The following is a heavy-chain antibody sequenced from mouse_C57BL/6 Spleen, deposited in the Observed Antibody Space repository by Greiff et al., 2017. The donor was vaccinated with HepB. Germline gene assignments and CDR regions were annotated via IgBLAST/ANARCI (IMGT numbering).Heavy chain of an antibody. J-gene: IGHJ2*01. Sequence: QVQLQQPGAELVKPGASVKLSCKASGYTFTSYWMHWVKQRPGQGLEWIGMIHPNSGSTNYNEKFKSKATLTVDKSSSTAYMQLSSLTSEDAAVYYCARRSIQFYYCDYWGQGTTLTVSS. CDR3: ARRSIQFYYCDY. CDR1: GYTFTSYW. CDR2: IHPNSGST. V-gene: IGHV1-64*01.